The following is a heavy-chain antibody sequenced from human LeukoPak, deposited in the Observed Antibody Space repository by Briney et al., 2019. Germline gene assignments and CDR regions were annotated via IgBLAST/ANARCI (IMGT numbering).Heavy chain of an antibody. D-gene: IGHD2-2*01. J-gene: IGHJ4*02. CDR2: LSGSGGNT. CDR3: AKDPYGTRYFDY. Sequence: GGSLRLSCAASGFTFNKYAMSWVRQAPGKGLEWVSSLSGSGGNTYYADSVKGRFTISKDNSKNTVYLQMNSLRAGDTAVYYCAKDPYGTRYFDYWGQGTLVTVSS. V-gene: IGHV3-23*01. CDR1: GFTFNKYA.